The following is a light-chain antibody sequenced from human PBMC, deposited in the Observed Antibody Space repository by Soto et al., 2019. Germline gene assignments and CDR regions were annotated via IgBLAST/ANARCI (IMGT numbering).Light chain of an antibody. J-gene: IGKJ1*01. CDR3: LQHRKYPWT. CDR2: AAS. V-gene: IGKV1-17*01. CDR1: RAIGND. Sequence: DIQMTQSPSSLSASVGDRITITCRASRAIGNDLAWYQQKPGKAPKRLIYAASSLQSGVPSRFSGVPSGFRGSGSGTEFTLASSSLQPEDSSTYYCLQHRKYPWTFDQGTKVEI.